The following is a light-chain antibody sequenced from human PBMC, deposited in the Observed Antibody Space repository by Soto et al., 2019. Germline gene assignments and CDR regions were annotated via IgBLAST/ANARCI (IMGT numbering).Light chain of an antibody. Sequence: EIVMTQSPATLSVSPGEGATLSCRASQGIGSTLAWYQQKPGQTPRLLIYGASTRATGVPARFSGSASGTEFTLTITSLQSEDFAVYYCQQYGSSPPYTFGQGTKLEIK. J-gene: IGKJ2*01. CDR3: QQYGSSPPYT. CDR2: GAS. CDR1: QGIGST. V-gene: IGKV3-15*01.